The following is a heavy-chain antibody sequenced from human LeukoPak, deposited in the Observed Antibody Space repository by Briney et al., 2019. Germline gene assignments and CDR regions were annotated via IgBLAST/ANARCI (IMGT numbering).Heavy chain of an antibody. V-gene: IGHV1-46*01. CDR2: TNPSGGST. CDR1: GYTFTSYY. CDR3: AREWSGYSYGRRGWFDP. Sequence: ASVKVSCKASGYTFTSYYMHWVRQAPGQGLEWMGITNPSGGSTSYAQKFQGRVTMTRDTSTSTVYMELSSLRSEDTAVYYCAREWSGYSYGRRGWFDPWGQGTLVTVSS. J-gene: IGHJ5*02. D-gene: IGHD5-18*01.